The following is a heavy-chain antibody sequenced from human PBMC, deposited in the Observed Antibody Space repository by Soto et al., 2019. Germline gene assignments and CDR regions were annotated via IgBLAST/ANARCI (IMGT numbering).Heavy chain of an antibody. CDR1: GGTFSSYA. V-gene: IGHV1-69*12. D-gene: IGHD2-2*01. Sequence: QVQLVQSGAEVKKPGSSVKVSCKASGGTFSSYAISWVRQAPGQGLEWMGGIIPIFGTANYAQKCQGRVTITADESTSTADRELSSLRSEDTAVYFCARHVPTAGYYYGMDVWGQGTTVTVSS. CDR2: IIPIFGTA. CDR3: ARHVPTAGYYYGMDV. J-gene: IGHJ6*02.